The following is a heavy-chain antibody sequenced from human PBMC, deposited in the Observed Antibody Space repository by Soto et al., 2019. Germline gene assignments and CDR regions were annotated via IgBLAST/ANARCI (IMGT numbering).Heavy chain of an antibody. CDR3: ARRPFDYYDSSGYYYYFDY. J-gene: IGHJ4*02. Sequence: PSETLSLTCVVSGGSISSNYWWSWVRQPPGKGLEWIGEIYYSGSTYYNPSLKRRVTISVDTSKNQFSLKLSSVTAADTAVYYCARRPFDYYDSSGYYYYFDYWGQGTLVTVSS. CDR1: GGSISSNYW. V-gene: IGHV4-4*02. CDR2: IYYSGST. D-gene: IGHD3-22*01.